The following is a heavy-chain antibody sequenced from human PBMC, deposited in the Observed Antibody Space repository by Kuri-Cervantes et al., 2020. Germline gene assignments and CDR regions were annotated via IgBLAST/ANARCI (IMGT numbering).Heavy chain of an antibody. D-gene: IGHD6-13*01. CDR3: AKEEGIAAAGIDAFDI. CDR1: GFTFSSYA. V-gene: IGHV3-30-3*01. J-gene: IGHJ3*02. Sequence: GGSLRLSCAASGFTFSSYAMHWVRQAPGKGLEWVAVISYDGSNKYYADSVKGRFTISRDNSKNTLYLQMNSLRAEDTAVYYCAKEEGIAAAGIDAFDIWGQGTMVTVSS. CDR2: ISYDGSNK.